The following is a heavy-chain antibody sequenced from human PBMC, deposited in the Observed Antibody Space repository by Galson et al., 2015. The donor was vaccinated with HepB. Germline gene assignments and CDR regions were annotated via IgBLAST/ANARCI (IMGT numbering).Heavy chain of an antibody. D-gene: IGHD1-1*01. J-gene: IGHJ3*02. V-gene: IGHV3-30*18. CDR1: GFTFSSYG. CDR2: ISYDGSNK. Sequence: SLRLSCAASGFTFSSYGMHWVRQAPGKGLEWVAVISYDGSNKYYADSVKGRFTISRDNSKNTLYLQMNSLRAEDTAVYYRAKEERKHAFDIWGQGTMVTVSS. CDR3: AKEERKHAFDI.